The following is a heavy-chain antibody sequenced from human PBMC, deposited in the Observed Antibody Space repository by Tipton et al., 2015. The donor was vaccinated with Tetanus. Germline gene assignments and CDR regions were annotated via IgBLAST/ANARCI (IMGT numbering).Heavy chain of an antibody. CDR1: GASLSSGDYF. CDR2: INSLGST. J-gene: IGHJ4*02. Sequence: TLSLTCSVSGASLSSGDYFWSWLRQSPGGGLEWIGYINSLGSTWYNPSLKSRVTISVDKSKNQFSLRLGSVTAADTAMYYCAREPAATGTSLFDYWGQGALVTVSS. CDR3: AREPAATGTSLFDY. V-gene: IGHV4-30-4*01. D-gene: IGHD6-13*01.